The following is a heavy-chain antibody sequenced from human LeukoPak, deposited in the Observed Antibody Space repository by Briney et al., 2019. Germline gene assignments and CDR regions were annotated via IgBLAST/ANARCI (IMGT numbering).Heavy chain of an antibody. J-gene: IGHJ4*02. Sequence: GGSLRLSCAASGFTFSSYAMSWVRQAPGKGLEWVSAISGSGGSTYYADSVKGRFTISRDNSKNTLYLRMNSLRAEDTAVYYCATKVYCGGDCYSLAYWGQGTLVTVSS. V-gene: IGHV3-23*01. D-gene: IGHD2-21*02. CDR1: GFTFSSYA. CDR3: ATKVYCGGDCYSLAY. CDR2: ISGSGGST.